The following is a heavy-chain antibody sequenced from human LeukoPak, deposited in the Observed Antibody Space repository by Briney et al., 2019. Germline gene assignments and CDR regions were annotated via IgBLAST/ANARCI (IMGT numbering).Heavy chain of an antibody. CDR3: ARDLRTMSY. D-gene: IGHD1-1*01. Sequence: GGSLRLPCAVSGFTVSRNYMSWVRQAPGKGLEWVSVIYSGGSTYYADSVKGRFTISRDNSKNTLYLQMNSLRAEDTAVYYCARDLRTMSYWGQGTLVTVSS. V-gene: IGHV3-66*02. J-gene: IGHJ4*02. CDR2: IYSGGST. CDR1: GFTVSRNY.